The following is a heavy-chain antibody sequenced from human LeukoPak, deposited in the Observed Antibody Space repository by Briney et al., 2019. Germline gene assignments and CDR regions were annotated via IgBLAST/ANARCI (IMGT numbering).Heavy chain of an antibody. Sequence: GGSLRVSCAASGFTFTIYSMNWVRQAPGKGLEWVSYISSSSTIIYYADSVKCRLTISRDNAKNSLYLQMNSLRAEDTAVYYCARPGRYSSSPNHFDYWGQGTLVTVSS. V-gene: IGHV3-48*01. J-gene: IGHJ4*02. CDR1: GFTFTIYS. D-gene: IGHD6-6*01. CDR2: ISSSSTII. CDR3: ARPGRYSSSPNHFDY.